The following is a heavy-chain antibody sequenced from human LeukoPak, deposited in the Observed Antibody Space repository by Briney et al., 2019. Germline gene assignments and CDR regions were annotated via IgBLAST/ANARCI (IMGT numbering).Heavy chain of an antibody. CDR2: ISGSAGTT. CDR1: GFTFSSYA. D-gene: IGHD2-2*01. CDR3: AKNDVVGVPAKWIDS. V-gene: IGHV3-23*01. J-gene: IGHJ5*01. Sequence: PGGSLRLSCAASGFTFSSYAMSWVRQAPGKGLEWVSGISGSAGTTYYGDSVKGRFTISRDNSKNTLYLQMNSLRAEDTAVYYCAKNDVVGVPAKWIDSWGQGTLVTVSS.